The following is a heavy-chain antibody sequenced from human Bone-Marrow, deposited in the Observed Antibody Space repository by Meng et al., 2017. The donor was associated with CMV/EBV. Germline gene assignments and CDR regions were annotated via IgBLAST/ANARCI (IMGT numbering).Heavy chain of an antibody. V-gene: IGHV3-66*02. J-gene: IGHJ2*01. CDR2: IYSGGST. Sequence: GESLKISCAASGFTVSSNYMSWVRQAPGKGLEWVSVIYSGGSTYYADSVKGRFTISRDNSKNTLYLQMNNLRAEDTAVYYWAIGGIAATPHGYFDVWGRGTLVTVSS. D-gene: IGHD6-13*01. CDR3: AIGGIAATPHGYFDV. CDR1: GFTVSSNY.